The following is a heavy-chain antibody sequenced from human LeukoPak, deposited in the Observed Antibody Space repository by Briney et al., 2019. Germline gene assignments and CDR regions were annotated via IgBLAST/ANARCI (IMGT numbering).Heavy chain of an antibody. J-gene: IGHJ4*02. D-gene: IGHD3-3*01. CDR3: ARGAAYYDSWSGYFRWGEGVSEKGYYFDY. CDR1: GFTFSSYW. Sequence: QPGRSLRLSCAASGFTFSSYWMHWVRQAPGKGLVWVSRINSDGSSTSYADSVKGRFPISRDNAKNTLYLQMHSLRAEDTAVYYCARGAAYYDSWSGYFRWGEGVSEKGYYFDYWGQGTLVTVSS. CDR2: INSDGSST. V-gene: IGHV3-74*01.